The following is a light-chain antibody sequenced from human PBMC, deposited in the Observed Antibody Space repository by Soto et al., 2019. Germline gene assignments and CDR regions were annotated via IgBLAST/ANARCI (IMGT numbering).Light chain of an antibody. CDR2: DVT. Sequence: QSVLTQPASVSGSPGQAITISCTGTSSDVGGYNHVSWYQQHPGKAPKLMIYDVTDRPSGVYNRFSGSKSGNTASLAISGLQAEDEADYYCNSYTSTNTLVFGGGTKVTVL. V-gene: IGLV2-14*03. J-gene: IGLJ2*01. CDR1: SSDVGGYNH. CDR3: NSYTSTNTLV.